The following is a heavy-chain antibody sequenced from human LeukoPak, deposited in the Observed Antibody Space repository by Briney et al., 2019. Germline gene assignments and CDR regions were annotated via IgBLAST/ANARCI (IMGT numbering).Heavy chain of an antibody. CDR1: GGSINRYY. J-gene: IGHJ4*02. CDR3: ARDLHYFDSSGYYLYYFDS. V-gene: IGHV4-59*01. Sequence: SETLSLTCTVSGGSINRYYWSWIRQPPGKGLEWIGCISYSGSTNYNPSLKSRVIISVDTSKNQFSLKLNSVTAADTAVYYCARDLHYFDSSGYYLYYFDSWGQGTLVTVSS. CDR2: ISYSGST. D-gene: IGHD3-22*01.